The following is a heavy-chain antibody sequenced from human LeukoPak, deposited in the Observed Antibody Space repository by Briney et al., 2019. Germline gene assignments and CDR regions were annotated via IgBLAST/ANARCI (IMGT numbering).Heavy chain of an antibody. CDR1: GGSISSGGYY. D-gene: IGHD6-19*01. Sequence: PSETLSLTCAVSGGSISSGGYYWSWIRQPPGKGLEWIGYIYHSGSTYYNPSLKSRVTLSVDRSKNQFSLKLSSVTAADTAVYYCARGPWGYSSGWYDYWGQGTLVTVSS. CDR3: ARGPWGYSSGWYDY. J-gene: IGHJ4*02. CDR2: IYHSGST. V-gene: IGHV4-30-2*01.